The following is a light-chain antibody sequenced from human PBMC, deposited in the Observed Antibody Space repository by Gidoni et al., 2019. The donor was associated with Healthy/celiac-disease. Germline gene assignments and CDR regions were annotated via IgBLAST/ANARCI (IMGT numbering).Light chain of an antibody. CDR1: SSDVGSYNL. Sequence: SALTQPAPVSGSPGQSIPISCTGTSSDVGSYNLVSWYQQHPGKAPKLMIYEVSKRPSGVSNRFSGSKSGNTASLTISGLQAEDEADYYCCSYAGSSTFPYVFGTGTKVTVL. CDR2: EVS. J-gene: IGLJ1*01. V-gene: IGLV2-23*02. CDR3: CSYAGSSTFPYV.